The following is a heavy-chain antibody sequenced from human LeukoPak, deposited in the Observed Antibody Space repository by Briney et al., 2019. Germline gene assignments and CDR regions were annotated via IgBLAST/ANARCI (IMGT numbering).Heavy chain of an antibody. CDR3: ARGYYGGAVDS. J-gene: IGHJ4*02. D-gene: IGHD3-16*01. V-gene: IGHV4-4*07. CDR1: GGSINSQY. CDR2: MYTNGES. Sequence: SETLSLTCTVSGGSINSQYWSWIRQPAGKGLEWIGRMYTNGESDYNPSLKSRVTMSVDTSKKQFSLKLSSMTAADTAVYYCARGYYGGAVDSWGQGILVIVSS.